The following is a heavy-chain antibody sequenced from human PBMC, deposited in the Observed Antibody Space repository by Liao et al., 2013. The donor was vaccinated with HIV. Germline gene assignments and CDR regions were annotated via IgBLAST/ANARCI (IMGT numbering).Heavy chain of an antibody. V-gene: IGHV4-34*01. D-gene: IGHD2-15*01. CDR2: INHSGST. CDR3: ARDVVAVGFDP. CDR1: GGSFSGYY. J-gene: IGHJ5*02. Sequence: QVQLQQWGAGLLKPSETLSLTCAVYGGSFSGYYWSWIRQPPGKGLEWIGEINHSGSTNYNPSLKSRVTISVDTSKNQFSLKLSSVTAADTAVYYCARDVVAVGFDPWGQGTLVTVSS.